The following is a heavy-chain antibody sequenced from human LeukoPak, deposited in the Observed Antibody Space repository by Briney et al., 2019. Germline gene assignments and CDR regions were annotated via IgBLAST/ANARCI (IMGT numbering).Heavy chain of an antibody. CDR1: GFTFSSYS. CDR2: ISSSSSTI. Sequence: GGSLRLSXAASGFTFSSYSMNWVRQPPGKGLEWVSYISSSSSTIYYADSVKGRFTISRDNAKNSLYLQMNSLRAEDTAVYYCARESDIVVVPAALDYWGQGTLVTVSS. D-gene: IGHD2-2*01. V-gene: IGHV3-48*01. J-gene: IGHJ4*02. CDR3: ARESDIVVVPAALDY.